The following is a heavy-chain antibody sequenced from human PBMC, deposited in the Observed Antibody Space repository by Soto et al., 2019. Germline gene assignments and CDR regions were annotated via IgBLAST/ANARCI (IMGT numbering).Heavy chain of an antibody. V-gene: IGHV4-34*01. CDR3: ARDDYGDYPDYYYGMDV. CDR2: INPSGST. J-gene: IGHJ6*02. D-gene: IGHD4-17*01. Sequence: QVQLQQWGAGLLKPSETLSLTCAVYGGSFSGYYWSWIRQPPGKGLEWIGEINPSGSTNYNPSLKSRVTISVDTSKNQFSLKLSSVTAADTAVYYCARDDYGDYPDYYYGMDVWGQGTTVTVSS. CDR1: GGSFSGYY.